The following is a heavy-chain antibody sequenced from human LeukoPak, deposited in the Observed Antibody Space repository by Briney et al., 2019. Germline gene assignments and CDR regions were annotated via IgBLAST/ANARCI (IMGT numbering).Heavy chain of an antibody. V-gene: IGHV4-31*03. CDR1: GGSISSGGYY. Sequence: SQTLSLTCTVSGGSISSGGYYWSWIRQHPGKGLEWIGYIYYSGSTYYSPSLKSRVTISVDTSKNQFSLKLSSVTAADTAVYYCAGLTMTDAFDIWGQGTMVTVSS. CDR2: IYYSGST. CDR3: AGLTMTDAFDI. J-gene: IGHJ3*02. D-gene: IGHD3-22*01.